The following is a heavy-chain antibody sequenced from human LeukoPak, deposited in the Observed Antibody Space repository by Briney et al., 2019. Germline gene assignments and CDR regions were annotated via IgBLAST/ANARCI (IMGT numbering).Heavy chain of an antibody. Sequence: PGGSLGLSCAASGFTFSSYWMSWVRQAPGKGLEWVANIKQDGSEKYYVDSVKGRFTISRDNAKNSLYLQMNSLRAEDTAVYYCARLPLRYFDWSPYYFDYWGQGTLVTVSS. V-gene: IGHV3-7*01. J-gene: IGHJ4*02. CDR1: GFTFSSYW. D-gene: IGHD3-9*01. CDR3: ARLPLRYFDWSPYYFDY. CDR2: IKQDGSEK.